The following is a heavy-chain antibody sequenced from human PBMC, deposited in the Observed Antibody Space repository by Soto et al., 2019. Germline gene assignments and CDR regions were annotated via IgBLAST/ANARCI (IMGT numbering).Heavy chain of an antibody. Sequence: SETLSLTCTVSGGSISSYYWSWIRQPPGKGLEWIGYIYYSGSTNYNPSLKSRVTISVDTSKNQFSLKLSSVTAADTAVYYCAKDAFGVDNWVDPWGQGAMVTVSS. J-gene: IGHJ5*02. CDR1: GGSISSYY. V-gene: IGHV4-59*01. CDR2: IYYSGST. CDR3: AKDAFGVDNWVDP. D-gene: IGHD3-3*01.